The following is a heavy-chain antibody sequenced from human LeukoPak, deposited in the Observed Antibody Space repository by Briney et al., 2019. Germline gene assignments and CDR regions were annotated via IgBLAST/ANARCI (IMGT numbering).Heavy chain of an antibody. CDR1: GFTYSNYA. J-gene: IGHJ4*02. Sequence: PGGSLRLSCAASGFTYSNYAMNWVRQAPGKGLEWVSGISSGGGTTYYADSVKGRFIIPRDNSKNTLYLQMDSLRAEDTAVYYCTKAGIAVPATPDYWGQGTLVTVSS. CDR2: ISSGGGTT. CDR3: TKAGIAVPATPDY. V-gene: IGHV3-23*01. D-gene: IGHD6-19*01.